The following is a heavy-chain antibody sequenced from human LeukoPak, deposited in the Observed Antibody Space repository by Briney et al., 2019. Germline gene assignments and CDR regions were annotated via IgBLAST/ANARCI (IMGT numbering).Heavy chain of an antibody. CDR2: IYYSGSS. V-gene: IGHV4-39*07. D-gene: IGHD6-13*01. CDR1: GGSIRSTSYY. J-gene: IGHJ4*02. CDR3: ARDLYSSRTNDAFVI. Sequence: SETLSLTCTVSGGSIRSTSYYWGWIRQPPGKGLEWIGSIYYSGSSYYNPSLKSRLTISVDTSKNQFSLKLSSVTAADTAEYYCARDLYSSRTNDAFVIWGQGTLVTVSS.